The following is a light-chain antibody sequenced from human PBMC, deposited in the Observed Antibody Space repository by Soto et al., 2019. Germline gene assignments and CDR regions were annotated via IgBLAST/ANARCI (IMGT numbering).Light chain of an antibody. CDR3: QQYGTSEII. CDR2: GAS. Sequence: EKVLTQSPATLSVSPGERATLSCRASQSIGSNLAWYQQKPGQAPRLLIYGASTRASGIPGGFTGSGSGAEFTLTISSLQSEDFAVFFCQQYGTSEIIFGQGTRLEIK. CDR1: QSIGSN. V-gene: IGKV3-15*01. J-gene: IGKJ5*01.